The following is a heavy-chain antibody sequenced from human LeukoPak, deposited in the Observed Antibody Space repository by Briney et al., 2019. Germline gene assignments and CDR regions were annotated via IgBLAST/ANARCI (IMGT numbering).Heavy chain of an antibody. Sequence: SATLSLTSTVSGGSISSSSYCSGWIRQPPGKGLEWIGSIYYSGSNYYNPSLKSRITISVDTSKNQFSLKLSSVTAADTAVYYCARAHPCYFDYWGQGTLVTVSS. V-gene: IGHV4-39*07. CDR3: ARAHPCYFDY. CDR1: GGSISSSSYC. J-gene: IGHJ4*02. CDR2: IYYSGSN.